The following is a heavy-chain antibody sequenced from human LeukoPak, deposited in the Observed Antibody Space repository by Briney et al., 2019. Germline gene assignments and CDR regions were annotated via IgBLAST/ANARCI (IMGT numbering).Heavy chain of an antibody. V-gene: IGHV3-30*04. J-gene: IGHJ6*03. CDR1: GFTFSSYA. Sequence: GGSLRLSCAASGFTFSSYAMHWVRQAPGKGLEWVAVISYDGSNKYYADSVKGQFTVSRDNSKNTLYLQMNSLRAEDTALYYCARDHLLDWYYYYMDVWGKGTTVTVSS. CDR3: ARDHLLDWYYYYMDV. CDR2: ISYDGSNK. D-gene: IGHD3/OR15-3a*01.